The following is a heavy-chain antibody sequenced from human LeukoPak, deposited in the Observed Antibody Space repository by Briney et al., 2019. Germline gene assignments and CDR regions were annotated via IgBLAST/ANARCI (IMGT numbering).Heavy chain of an antibody. CDR2: IYTSGST. CDR3: ARSRTTAQQWLAYYFYYMDV. V-gene: IGHV4-61*02. D-gene: IGHD6-19*01. CDR1: GGSISSGSYH. Sequence: TLSLTCTVSGGSISSGSYHWSWLRQPAGKGLEWIGRIYTSGSTNYNPSLKSRVTISEDTSKNQFSLKLSSVTAADTAVYYCARSRTTAQQWLAYYFYYMDVWGKGTTVTVSS. J-gene: IGHJ6*03.